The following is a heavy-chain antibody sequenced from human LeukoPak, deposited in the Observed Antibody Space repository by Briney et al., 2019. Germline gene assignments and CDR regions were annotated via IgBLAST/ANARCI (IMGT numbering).Heavy chain of an antibody. CDR1: GFPFRSYW. V-gene: IGHV3-7*04. Sequence: PGGSLRLSRVASGFPFRSYWMTWVRLAPGKGLEWVANIKQDGSKKSYVDSVKGRFTISRDNAKNSLYLQMNSLRAEDTAIYYCTRVGYIDGVIDYWGQGTLVTVSS. CDR3: TRVGYIDGVIDY. D-gene: IGHD5-24*01. CDR2: IKQDGSKK. J-gene: IGHJ4*02.